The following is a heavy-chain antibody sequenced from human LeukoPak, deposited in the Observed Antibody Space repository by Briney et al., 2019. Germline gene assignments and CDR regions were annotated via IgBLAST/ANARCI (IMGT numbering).Heavy chain of an antibody. CDR3: ARVARCTSCFDVDY. CDR2: INHSGST. CDR1: GGSFSGYY. V-gene: IGHV4-34*01. J-gene: IGHJ4*02. D-gene: IGHD2-2*01. Sequence: SETLSLTCAVYGGSFSGYYWSWIRQPPGKGLEWIGEINHSGSTNYNPSLKSRVTISVDTSKNQLSLKLSSVTAADTAVYYCARVARCTSCFDVDYWGQGTLVTVSS.